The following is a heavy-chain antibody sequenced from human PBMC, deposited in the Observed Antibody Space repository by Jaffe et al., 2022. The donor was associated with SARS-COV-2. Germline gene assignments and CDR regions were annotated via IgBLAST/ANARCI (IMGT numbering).Heavy chain of an antibody. D-gene: IGHD1-26*01. CDR3: ARVENGGSYHNYFDY. Sequence: QVQLVESGGGVVQPGRSLRLSCAASGFTFSSYGMHWVRQAPGKGLEWVAVIWYDGSNKYYADSVKGRFTISRDNSKNTLYLQMNSLRAEDTAVYYCARVENGGSYHNYFDYWGQGTLVTVSS. CDR2: IWYDGSNK. J-gene: IGHJ4*02. CDR1: GFTFSSYG. V-gene: IGHV3-33*01.